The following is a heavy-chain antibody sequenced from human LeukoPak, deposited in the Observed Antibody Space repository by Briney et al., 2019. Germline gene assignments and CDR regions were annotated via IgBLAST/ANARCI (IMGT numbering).Heavy chain of an antibody. V-gene: IGHV4-39*01. CDR3: ATEYDFWSGYPSITGFDP. D-gene: IGHD3-3*01. CDR2: IYYSGST. J-gene: IGHJ5*02. Sequence: SETLSLTCTVSGGSISSSSYYWGWIRQPPGKGLEWIGSIYYSGSTYYNPSLKSRVTISVDTSKNQFSLKLSSVTAADTAVYYFATEYDFWSGYPSITGFDPWGQGTLVTVSS. CDR1: GGSISSSSYY.